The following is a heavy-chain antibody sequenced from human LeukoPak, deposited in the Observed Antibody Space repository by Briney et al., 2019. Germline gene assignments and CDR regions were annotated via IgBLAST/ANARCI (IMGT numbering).Heavy chain of an antibody. D-gene: IGHD3-10*01. V-gene: IGHV3-7*01. CDR1: GFSFSSYW. J-gene: IGHJ4*02. CDR3: VSGGHVDF. CDR2: IKRDGSEI. Sequence: GGSLRLSCAASGFSFSSYWMSWVRQAPGKGLEWVANIKRDGSEIYYVDSVKGRFTISRDNTKNSLYLQMNSLRAEDTAVYYCVSGGHVDFFGQGTLVSVSS.